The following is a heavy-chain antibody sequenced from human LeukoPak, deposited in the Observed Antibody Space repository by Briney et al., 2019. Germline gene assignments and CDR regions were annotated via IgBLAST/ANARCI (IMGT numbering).Heavy chain of an antibody. CDR3: AKDKALNYDILTGYYNDAFDI. CDR1: GFTFDDYA. Sequence: PGRSLRLSCAASGFTFDDYAMHWVRQAPGKGLEWVSAISGSGGSTYYADSVKGRFTISRDNSKNTLYLQMNSLRAEDTAVYYCAKDKALNYDILTGYYNDAFDIWGQGTMVTVSS. J-gene: IGHJ3*02. D-gene: IGHD3-9*01. CDR2: ISGSGGST. V-gene: IGHV3-23*01.